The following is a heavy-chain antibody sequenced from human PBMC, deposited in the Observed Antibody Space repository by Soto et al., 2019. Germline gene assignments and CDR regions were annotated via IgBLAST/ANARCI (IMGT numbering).Heavy chain of an antibody. CDR2: ISIIGDYV. J-gene: IGHJ6*02. CDR1: GFTFSRYA. CDR3: ARDSKNRQDGMDA. Sequence: PGGSLRLSGAASGFTFSRYAMNWVRQAPWKGLEWVESISIIGDYVYYADSVKGRFTISRDNAKNSVFLQMDSLTVEDTAVYFCARDSKNRQDGMDAWGQGTTVTVSS. D-gene: IGHD4-4*01. V-gene: IGHV3-21*01.